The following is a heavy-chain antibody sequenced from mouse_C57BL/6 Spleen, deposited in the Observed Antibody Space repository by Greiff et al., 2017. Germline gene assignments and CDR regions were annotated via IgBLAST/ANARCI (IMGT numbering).Heavy chain of an antibody. CDR2: LYPSDSET. CDR3: ARPGTRYFDV. CDR1: GYTFTSYW. J-gene: IGHJ1*03. Sequence: QVQLQQPGAELVRPGSSVKLSCKASGYTFTSYWMAWVKQRPGQGLEWIGNLYPSDSETHYNQKFKDKATLTVDKSSSTAYMQLSSLTSEDSAVYYCARPGTRYFDVWGTGTTVTVSA. V-gene: IGHV1-61*01. D-gene: IGHD4-1*01.